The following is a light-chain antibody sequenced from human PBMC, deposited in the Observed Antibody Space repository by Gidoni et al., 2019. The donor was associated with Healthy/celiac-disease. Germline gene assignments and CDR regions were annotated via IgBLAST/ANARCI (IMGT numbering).Light chain of an antibody. CDR1: SSDVGGYNY. Sequence: SALPQPRSVSGSPGRSVTISCTGTSSDVGGYNYVSWYQQHPGKAPKLMIYDVSKRPSGVPDRFSGSKSGNTASLIISGLQAEDEADYYCCSYAGSYTYVFGSGTKVTVL. V-gene: IGLV2-11*01. CDR3: CSYAGSYTYV. J-gene: IGLJ1*01. CDR2: DVS.